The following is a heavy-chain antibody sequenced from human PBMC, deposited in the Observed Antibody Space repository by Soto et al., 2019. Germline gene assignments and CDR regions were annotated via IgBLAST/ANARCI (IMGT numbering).Heavy chain of an antibody. CDR2: INPNSGDT. J-gene: IGHJ5*02. Sequence: ASVKVSCKTSGYTFSEFLLHWVRQAPGQGLEWMGWINPNSGDTKYAPKFQGRVIMSSDTATRVAYMELDRLKHDDTAVYYCARDMIYYAGRDGHWVDPCGQGTLVTVSS. CDR1: GYTFSEFL. CDR3: ARDMIYYAGRDGHWVDP. V-gene: IGHV1-2*02. D-gene: IGHD2-8*02.